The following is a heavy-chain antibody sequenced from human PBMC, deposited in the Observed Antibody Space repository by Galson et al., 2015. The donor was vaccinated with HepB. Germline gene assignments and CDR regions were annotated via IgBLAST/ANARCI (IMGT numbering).Heavy chain of an antibody. CDR2: ISSSSSYT. V-gene: IGHV3-11*06. D-gene: IGHD4-17*01. CDR3: ARDRNGGDYGDYFDY. J-gene: IGHJ4*02. Sequence: SLRLSCAASGFTFSDYYMSWIRQAPGKGLEWVSYISSSSSYTNYADSVKGRFTISRDNAKNSLYLQMNSLRAEDTAVYYCARDRNGGDYGDYFDYWGQGTLVTVSS. CDR1: GFTFSDYY.